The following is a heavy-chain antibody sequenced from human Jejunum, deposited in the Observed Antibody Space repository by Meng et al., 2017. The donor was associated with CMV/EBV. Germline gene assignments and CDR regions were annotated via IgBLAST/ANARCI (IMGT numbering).Heavy chain of an antibody. CDR1: GFTVNSNF. D-gene: IGHD3-10*01. CDR2: SYSAGMT. Sequence: GFTVNSNFMTWDRQAPGKGLEWVAVSYSAGMTYYADSVKGRFTISRDNSKNTMYLQMNGLRLEDTAMYYCATEVAVRNYFSYGMDVWGQGTAVTVSS. V-gene: IGHV3-66*02. J-gene: IGHJ6*02. CDR3: ATEVAVRNYFSYGMDV.